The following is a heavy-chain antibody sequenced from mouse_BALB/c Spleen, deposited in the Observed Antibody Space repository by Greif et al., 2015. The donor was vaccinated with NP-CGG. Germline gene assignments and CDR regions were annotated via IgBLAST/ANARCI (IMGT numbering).Heavy chain of an antibody. D-gene: IGHD1-1*01. Sequence: QVQLKESGAELVMPGASVKMSCKASGYTFTDYWMHWVKQRPGQGLEWIGAIDTSDSYTSYNQEFKGKATLTVDESSSTAYMQLSSLTSEDSAVYYCARDGSSYGFAYWGQGTLVTVSA. J-gene: IGHJ3*01. V-gene: IGHV1-69*01. CDR3: ARDGSSYGFAY. CDR1: GYTFTDYW. CDR2: IDTSDSYT.